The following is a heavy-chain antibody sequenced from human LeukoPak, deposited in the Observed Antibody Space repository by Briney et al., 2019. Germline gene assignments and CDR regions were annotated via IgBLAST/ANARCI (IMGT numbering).Heavy chain of an antibody. CDR1: GYTFTSYD. D-gene: IGHD4-17*01. CDR2: MNPNSGNT. CDR3: ARGSNDYGDPDY. Sequence: PGASVKVSCKASGYTFTSYDINWVRQATGQGLEWMGWMNPNSGNTGYAQKFQGRVTMTRNTSISTAYMELSSLRSEDTAVYYCARGSNDYGDPDYWGQGTLVTVSS. V-gene: IGHV1-8*01. J-gene: IGHJ4*02.